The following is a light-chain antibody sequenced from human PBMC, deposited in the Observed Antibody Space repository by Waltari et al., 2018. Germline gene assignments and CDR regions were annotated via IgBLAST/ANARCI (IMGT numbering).Light chain of an antibody. Sequence: QSALTQPASVSGSPGQSITISCTGTSNDVGSYNLVSWYHQYPGNAPTLMIYEVTKRPSGVSSRFSCSKSGNTASLTISGLQAEDEADYYCSSYAGSTTLVIFGGGTKLTV. V-gene: IGLV2-23*02. J-gene: IGLJ2*01. CDR2: EVT. CDR1: SNDVGSYNL. CDR3: SSYAGSTTLVI.